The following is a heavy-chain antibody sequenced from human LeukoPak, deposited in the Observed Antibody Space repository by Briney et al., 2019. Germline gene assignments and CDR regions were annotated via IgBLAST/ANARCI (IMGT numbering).Heavy chain of an antibody. CDR1: GYTLTDLS. CDR2: FDPEDGEA. Sequence: ASVKVSCKVSGYTLTDLSIHWVRQAPGKGLEWMAGFDPEDGEAIFAQNFQGRVTMTEDTSTDTAYMELSSLRSEDTALYYCATVVVPTAPSYYYYYYMDVWGEGTTVTASS. V-gene: IGHV1-24*01. CDR3: ATVVVPTAPSYYYYYYMDV. J-gene: IGHJ6*03. D-gene: IGHD2-2*01.